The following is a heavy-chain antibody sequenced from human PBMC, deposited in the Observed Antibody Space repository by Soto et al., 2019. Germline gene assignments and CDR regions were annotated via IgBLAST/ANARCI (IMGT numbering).Heavy chain of an antibody. D-gene: IGHD3-3*01. J-gene: IGHJ4*02. V-gene: IGHV1-3*01. CDR3: ARDRAIFGVSFAY. Sequence: ASVKVSCKASGYTFTSYAMHWVRQAPGQRLEWMGWINAGNGNTKYSQKFQGRVTITRDTSASTAYMELSSLRSEDTAVYYCARDRAIFGVSFAYWGQGTLVTVSS. CDR2: INAGNGNT. CDR1: GYTFTSYA.